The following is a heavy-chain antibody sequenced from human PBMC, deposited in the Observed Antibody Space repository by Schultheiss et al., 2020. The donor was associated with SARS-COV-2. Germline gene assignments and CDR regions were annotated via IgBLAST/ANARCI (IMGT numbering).Heavy chain of an antibody. CDR3: ARQVSEGMDV. Sequence: SQTLSLTCTVSGGSISSYYWSWIRQPPGKGLEWIGNVYYTGHSYSNPPLESRVTMSVDTSKNQFSLNLDSVTAADTAVYYCARQVSEGMDVWGQGTTVTVSS. J-gene: IGHJ6*02. V-gene: IGHV4-59*04. CDR2: VYYTGHS. CDR1: GGSISSYY.